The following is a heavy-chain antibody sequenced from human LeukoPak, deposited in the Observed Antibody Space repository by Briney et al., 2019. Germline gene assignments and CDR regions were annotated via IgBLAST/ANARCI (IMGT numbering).Heavy chain of an antibody. J-gene: IGHJ4*02. CDR2: IGSGT. Sequence: PGGSLRLSCGASGFTFSSYAMSWVRQAPGKGLEWVSAIGSGTYYADSVKGRFTISRDNSKNTLYLQMNSLKTEDTALYYCSTDQGGDILTGCWGQGTLVTVSS. D-gene: IGHD3-9*01. V-gene: IGHV3-23*01. CDR1: GFTFSSYA. CDR3: STDQGGDILTGC.